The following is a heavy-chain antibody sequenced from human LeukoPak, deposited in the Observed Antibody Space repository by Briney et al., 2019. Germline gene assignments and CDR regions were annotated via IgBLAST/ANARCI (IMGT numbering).Heavy chain of an antibody. J-gene: IGHJ4*02. D-gene: IGHD2-2*01. CDR1: GYSFTNYW. Sequence: GESLKISFKASGYSFTNYWIGWVRQMPGKGLEWIGIIYPGDSDTRYSPSFQGQVTISADKSITTTYLQWSSLKASDTAMYYCARSFDCTTTSCYPFDYWGEGTLVSVSS. V-gene: IGHV5-51*01. CDR3: ARSFDCTTTSCYPFDY. CDR2: IYPGDSDT.